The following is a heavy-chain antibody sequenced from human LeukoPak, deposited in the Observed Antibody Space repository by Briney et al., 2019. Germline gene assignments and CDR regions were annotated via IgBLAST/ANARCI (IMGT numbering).Heavy chain of an antibody. Sequence: SQTLSLTCTVSGGSISSGGYYWSWIRQPPGKGLEWIGYIYHSGSTYYNPSLKSRVTISVDTSKNQFSLKLSSVTAADTAVYYCARPNYGDYGGYFDYWGQGTLVTVSS. J-gene: IGHJ4*02. CDR3: ARPNYGDYGGYFDY. V-gene: IGHV4-30-2*01. CDR1: GGSISSGGYY. D-gene: IGHD4-17*01. CDR2: IYHSGST.